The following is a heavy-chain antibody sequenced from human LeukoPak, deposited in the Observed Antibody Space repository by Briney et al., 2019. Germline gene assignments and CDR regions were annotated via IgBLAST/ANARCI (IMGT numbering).Heavy chain of an antibody. CDR2: IYPGDSDT. CDR3: ARQADPYSSSWYQFDY. J-gene: IGHJ4*02. V-gene: IGHV5-51*01. D-gene: IGHD6-13*01. CDR1: GYSFTSYW. Sequence: GESLKISCKGSGYSFTSYWIGWVRQMPGKGLEWMGIIYPGDSDTRYSPSFQGQVTISADESISTAYLQWSSLKASDTAMYYCARQADPYSSSWYQFDYWGQGTLVTVSS.